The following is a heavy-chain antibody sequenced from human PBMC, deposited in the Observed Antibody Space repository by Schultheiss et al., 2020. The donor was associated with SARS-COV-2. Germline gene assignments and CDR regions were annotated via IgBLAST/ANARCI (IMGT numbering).Heavy chain of an antibody. CDR3: ARVGGYRENYYMDV. V-gene: IGHV1-69*04. Sequence: SVKVSCKASGGTFSSYAISWVRQAPGQGLEWMGRIIPILGIANYAQKFQGRVTMTTDTSTSTAYMELRSLRSDDTAVYYCARVGGYRENYYMDVWGKGTTVTVSS. J-gene: IGHJ6*03. D-gene: IGHD5-18*01. CDR2: IIPILGIA. CDR1: GGTFSSYA.